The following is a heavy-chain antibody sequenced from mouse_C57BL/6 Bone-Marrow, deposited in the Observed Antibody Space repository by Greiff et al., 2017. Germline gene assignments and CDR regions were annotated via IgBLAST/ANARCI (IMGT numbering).Heavy chain of an antibody. CDR3: ARDGGVVATRDAMDY. Sequence: EVQGVESGGGLVKPGGSLKLSCAASGFTFSSYAMSWVRQTPEKRLEWVATISDGGSYTYYPDNVKGRFTISRDNAKNNLYLQMSHLKSEDTAMYYCARDGGVVATRDAMDYWGQGTSGTVSS. D-gene: IGHD1-1*01. CDR2: ISDGGSYT. J-gene: IGHJ4*01. V-gene: IGHV5-4*01. CDR1: GFTFSSYA.